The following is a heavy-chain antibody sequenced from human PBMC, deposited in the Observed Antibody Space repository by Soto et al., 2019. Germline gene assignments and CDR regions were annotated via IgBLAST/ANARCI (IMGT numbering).Heavy chain of an antibody. CDR3: AKGSSVVHHMAV. CDR1: GFTFSDYA. Sequence: EERLLASGGALVQPGGSLRLSCAGFGFTFSDYAMTWVRQAPGKGLEWVSFVSATAIETYSSDSVKGRFTISRDNSNNTLFLQMDNLRGEDSATYYCAKGSSVVHHMAVWGKGTTVTVSS. CDR2: VSATAIET. D-gene: IGHD6-6*01. V-gene: IGHV3-23*01. J-gene: IGHJ6*03.